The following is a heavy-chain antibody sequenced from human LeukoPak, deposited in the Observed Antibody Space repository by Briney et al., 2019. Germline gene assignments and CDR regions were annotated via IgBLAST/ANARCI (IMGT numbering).Heavy chain of an antibody. CDR3: AKDTYYYDSSGYLDY. V-gene: IGHV3-30*18. CDR2: ISYDGSNK. D-gene: IGHD3-22*01. J-gene: IGHJ4*02. CDR1: GFAFSSYG. Sequence: GRSLRLSCAASGFAFSSYGMHWVRQAPGKGLEWGAVISYDGSNKYYADSVKGRFTISRDNSKNTLYLQMNSLRAEDTAVYYCAKDTYYYDSSGYLDYWGQGTLVTVSS.